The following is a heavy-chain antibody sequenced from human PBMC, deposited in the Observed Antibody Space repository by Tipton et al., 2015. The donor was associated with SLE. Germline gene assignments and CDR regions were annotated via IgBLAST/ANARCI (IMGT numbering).Heavy chain of an antibody. Sequence: PSLTCTVSGGSISSHYWSWIRQPPGKGLEWIGYIYYSGSTNYNPSLKSRVTISADTSKNQFSLKLSSVTAADTAVYYCARVSSGWSAFDYWGQGTLVTVSS. D-gene: IGHD6-19*01. CDR1: GGSISSHY. V-gene: IGHV4-59*11. J-gene: IGHJ4*02. CDR2: IYYSGST. CDR3: ARVSSGWSAFDY.